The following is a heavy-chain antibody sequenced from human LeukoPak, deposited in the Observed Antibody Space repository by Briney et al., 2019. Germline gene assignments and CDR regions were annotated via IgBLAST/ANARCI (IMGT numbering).Heavy chain of an antibody. V-gene: IGHV4-59*08. Sequence: SETLSLTCTVSGGSISSYYWSWIRQPPGKGLEWIAYISDIGSTNYNPSLKSRVTISLDTSKNQFSLKLTSVTAADTAVYYCAGHHPRNTVDFWGQGTLVTVSS. D-gene: IGHD2/OR15-2a*01. CDR3: AGHHPRNTVDF. J-gene: IGHJ4*02. CDR1: GGSISSYY. CDR2: ISDIGST.